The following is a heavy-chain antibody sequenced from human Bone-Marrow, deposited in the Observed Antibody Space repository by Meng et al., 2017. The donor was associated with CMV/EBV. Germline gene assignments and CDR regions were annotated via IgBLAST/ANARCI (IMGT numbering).Heavy chain of an antibody. J-gene: IGHJ6*02. CDR2: INPNSGGT. CDR1: GYTFTGYY. D-gene: IGHD2-2*01. Sequence: ASVKVSCKASGYTFTGYYMHWVRQAPGQGLEWMGWINPNSGGTNYAQKFQGRVTMTRDTSISTAYMELSRLRSDDTAVYYCAIPGYCSSTSCSIYYQYYGMDVWGQGTTVTVSS. V-gene: IGHV1-2*02. CDR3: AIPGYCSSTSCSIYYQYYGMDV.